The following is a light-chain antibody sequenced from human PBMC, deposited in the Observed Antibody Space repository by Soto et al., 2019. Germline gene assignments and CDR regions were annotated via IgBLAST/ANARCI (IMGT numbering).Light chain of an antibody. CDR1: QSVSSN. Sequence: ERVMTQSPATLSLSPGERATLSCRASQSVSSNLAWYQQKPGQAPRLLIYGASSRATGIPVRFSGSGSGAEFTLTISSLQSEDFAVYYCQQYYTWPLTFGQGTRLEI. J-gene: IGKJ5*01. V-gene: IGKV3-15*01. CDR2: GAS. CDR3: QQYYTWPLT.